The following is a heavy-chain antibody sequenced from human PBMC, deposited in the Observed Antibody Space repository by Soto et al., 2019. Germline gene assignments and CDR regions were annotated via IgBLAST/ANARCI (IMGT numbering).Heavy chain of an antibody. CDR3: AREPILLIWLSYIHD. CDR1: GGSISSPNFY. V-gene: IGHV4-31*03. Sequence: PSEALSLTCTVSGGSISSPNFYWSWIRQHPGKGLEWIGHIYYNGTTYYNPTLKSRVSISVDTSKNQFSLKLSSVTAADTAVYYCAREPILLIWLSYIHDWGRGTLVTVSS. D-gene: IGHD3-10*01. J-gene: IGHJ4*02. CDR2: IYYNGTT.